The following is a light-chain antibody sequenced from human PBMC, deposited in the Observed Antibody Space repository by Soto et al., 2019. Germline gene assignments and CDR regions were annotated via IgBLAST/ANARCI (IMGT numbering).Light chain of an antibody. V-gene: IGKV3-11*01. CDR3: QQRSNWPRT. Sequence: EIVLTQSPATLSLSPGERATLSCRASQSVSTYLAWYQQKPGQAPRLLIYDAFNRATGIPARFSGSGSGTDFTRTISSLEPEDFAVYYCQQRSNWPRTFGQGTKVDIK. CDR2: DAF. J-gene: IGKJ1*01. CDR1: QSVSTY.